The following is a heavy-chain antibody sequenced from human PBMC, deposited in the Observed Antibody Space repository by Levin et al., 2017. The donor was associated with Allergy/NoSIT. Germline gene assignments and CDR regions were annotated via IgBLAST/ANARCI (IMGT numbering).Heavy chain of an antibody. CDR1: GFTFDDYA. V-gene: IGHV3-9*01. CDR2: ISWNGGSI. D-gene: IGHD2-2*01. CDR3: AKMDCSSINCYPDY. J-gene: IGHJ4*01. Sequence: PGGSLRLSCAASGFTFDDYALHWVRQAPGKGLEWVSGISWNGGSISYADSVKGRFTIFRDNANNSLSLQMNSLRVEDTALYYCAKMDCSSINCYPDYGGQGSLVSVST.